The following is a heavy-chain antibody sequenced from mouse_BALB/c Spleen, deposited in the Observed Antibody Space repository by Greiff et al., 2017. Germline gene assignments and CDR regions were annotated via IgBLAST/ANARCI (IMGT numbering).Heavy chain of an antibody. Sequence: EVQLVESGGGLVQPGGSLRLSCATSGFTFTDYYMRWVRQPPGKALEWLGFIRNKANGYTTEYSASVKGRFTISRDNSHSILYLQMNTLRAEDSATYYCARDKLCYVDCWGRGTTLTVSS. J-gene: IGHJ2*01. V-gene: IGHV7-3*02. CDR2: IRNKANGYTT. CDR3: ARDKLCYVDC. D-gene: IGHD1-3*01. CDR1: GFTFTDYY.